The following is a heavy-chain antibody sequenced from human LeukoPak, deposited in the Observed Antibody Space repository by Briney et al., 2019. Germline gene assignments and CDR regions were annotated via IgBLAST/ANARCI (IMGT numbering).Heavy chain of an antibody. J-gene: IGHJ4*02. V-gene: IGHV3-7*03. CDR1: GFTFSSYW. Sequence: GGSLRLSCAASGFTFSSYWITWVRQAPGKGLEWVANINQGGSEKCYVDSVKGRFTISRDNSKNTLYLQMNSLRDEDTAVYYCAKHRFESGGYHSTDWGQGTLVTVSS. D-gene: IGHD3-22*01. CDR2: INQGGSEK. CDR3: AKHRFESGGYHSTD.